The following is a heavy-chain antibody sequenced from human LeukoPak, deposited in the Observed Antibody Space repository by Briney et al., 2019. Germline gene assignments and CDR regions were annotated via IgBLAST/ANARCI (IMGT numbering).Heavy chain of an antibody. CDR3: ARGSFGTHWYFDL. D-gene: IGHD3-10*01. CDR1: GFTFSSYG. CDR2: IDDDSTAT. J-gene: IGHJ2*01. V-gene: IGHV3-23*01. Sequence: PGGSLRLSCAAPGFTFSSYGMNWVRQAPGKGLEWVSYIDDDSTATYYPHSVKGRFTISKDNSKNTLSLLMNSLRAEDTAVYYCARGSFGTHWYFDLWGRGTLVTVSS.